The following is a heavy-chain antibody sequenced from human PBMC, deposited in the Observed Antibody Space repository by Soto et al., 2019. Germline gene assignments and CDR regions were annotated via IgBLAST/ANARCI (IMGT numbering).Heavy chain of an antibody. CDR2: ISYDGSNK. V-gene: IGHV3-30-3*01. Sequence: QVQLVESGGGVVQPGRSLRLSCAASGFTFSNYAMHWVRQAPGKGLEWVAVISYDGSNKYYADSVKGRFTISRDNSKNTLYLKMNSLGAEDTAGYYCARRPVTYYFDYWGQGTLVTVSS. CDR1: GFTFSNYA. CDR3: ARRPVTYYFDY. J-gene: IGHJ4*02. D-gene: IGHD4-17*01.